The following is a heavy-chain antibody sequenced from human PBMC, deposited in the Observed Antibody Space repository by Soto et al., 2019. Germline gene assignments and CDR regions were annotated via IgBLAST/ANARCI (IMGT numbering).Heavy chain of an antibody. V-gene: IGHV1-18*04. D-gene: IGHD7-27*01. Sequence: QIQLGQSGAEVKKPGASVKVSCQASGYTFAHYDIIWVRQAPGQGLEWMGWISGKNGNTNYAQEFQVRVTLTTDTSTSTAYMELRSLTSDATAVYYCARPWDYYYYSMDVWGQGTTVTVS. CDR3: ARPWDYYYYSMDV. J-gene: IGHJ6*02. CDR2: ISGKNGNT. CDR1: GYTFAHYD.